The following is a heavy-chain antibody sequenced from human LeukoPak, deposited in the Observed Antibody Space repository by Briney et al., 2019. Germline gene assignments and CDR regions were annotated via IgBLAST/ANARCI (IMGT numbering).Heavy chain of an antibody. CDR2: IGSSGSYI. Sequence: GGSLRLSCEVSGFTFSSYHMNWVRQAPGKGLEWVSSIGSSGSYIYYADSLTGRFTISRDNAKNSLYLQMNSLRAEDTAMYYCAGANYYDSSGYYYVYWGQGTLVTVSS. D-gene: IGHD3-22*01. CDR1: GFTFSSYH. J-gene: IGHJ4*02. V-gene: IGHV3-21*01. CDR3: AGANYYDSSGYYYVY.